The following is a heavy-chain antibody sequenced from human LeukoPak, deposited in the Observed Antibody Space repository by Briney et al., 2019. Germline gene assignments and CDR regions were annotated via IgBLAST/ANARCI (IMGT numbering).Heavy chain of an antibody. J-gene: IGHJ4*02. D-gene: IGHD5-18*01. CDR3: ARDIDKTAMVFKSFDN. CDR2: IYYSANT. V-gene: IGHV4-59*11. Sequence: PSETLSLTCTVSGGSITSHYWNWIRQSPEKGLEWIGYIYYSANTNYNPSLKSRVTILVDTPKNHFSLRLSSVTAADTAVYYCARDIDKTAMVFKSFDNWGQGTLVTVSS. CDR1: GGSITSHY.